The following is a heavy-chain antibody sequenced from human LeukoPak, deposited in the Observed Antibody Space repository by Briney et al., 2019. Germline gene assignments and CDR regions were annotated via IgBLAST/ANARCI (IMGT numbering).Heavy chain of an antibody. CDR2: ISSSGGST. J-gene: IGHJ4*02. Sequence: GESLKISCAASGFTFSSYAMSWVRQAPGKGLEWVSAISSSGGSTNYADSVKGRFTISRDNSKNTVYLQMNSLRAEDTAVYYCAKRDSSGSLPRLFDFWGQGTLVTVSS. V-gene: IGHV3-23*01. CDR1: GFTFSSYA. D-gene: IGHD6-19*01. CDR3: AKRDSSGSLPRLFDF.